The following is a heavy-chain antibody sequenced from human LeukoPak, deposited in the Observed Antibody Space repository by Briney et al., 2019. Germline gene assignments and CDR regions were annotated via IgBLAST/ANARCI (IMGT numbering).Heavy chain of an antibody. CDR2: IYPGDSDT. D-gene: IGHD6-13*01. V-gene: IGHV5-51*01. J-gene: IGHJ4*02. Sequence: GESLKISCKGSGYTFTNYWIGWVRQMPGKGLEWMGIIYPGDSDTRYSPSFRGQVTISADKSIRTAYLQWNSLKASDTAMYYCARQSQGGGSRWYYYWGQGTLVTVSS. CDR1: GYTFTNYW. CDR3: ARQSQGGGSRWYYY.